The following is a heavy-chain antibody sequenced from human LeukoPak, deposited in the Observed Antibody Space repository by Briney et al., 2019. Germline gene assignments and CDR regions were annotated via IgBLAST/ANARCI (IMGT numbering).Heavy chain of an antibody. CDR2: INHSGST. J-gene: IGHJ4*02. Sequence: SETLSLTCAVYGGSFSGYYWSWIRQPPGKGLEWIGEINHSGSTNYNPSLKSRVTISVDTSKNQFSLKLSSVTAADTAVYYCASSPPLRGSSWYYWGQGTLVTVSS. CDR3: ASSPPLRGSSWYY. CDR1: GGSFSGYY. D-gene: IGHD6-13*01. V-gene: IGHV4-34*01.